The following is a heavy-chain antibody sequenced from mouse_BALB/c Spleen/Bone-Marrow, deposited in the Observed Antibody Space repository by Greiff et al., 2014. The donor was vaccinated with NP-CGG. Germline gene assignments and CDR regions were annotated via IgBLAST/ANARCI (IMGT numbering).Heavy chain of an antibody. V-gene: IGHV14-3*02. J-gene: IGHJ2*01. D-gene: IGHD2-4*01. CDR3: ALYYDYDVGY. Sequence: VHVKQSGAELVKPGASVKLSCTASGFNIKDTYMHWVKQRPEQGLEWIGRIDPANGNTKYDPKLQGKATITADTSSNTAYLQLSSLTSEDTAVYYCALYYDYDVGYWGQGTTLTVSS. CDR1: GFNIKDTY. CDR2: IDPANGNT.